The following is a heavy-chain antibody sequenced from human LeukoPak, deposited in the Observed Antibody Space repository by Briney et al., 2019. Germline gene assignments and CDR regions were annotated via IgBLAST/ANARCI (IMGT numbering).Heavy chain of an antibody. CDR2: IIPVFRTA. CDR3: ARGEAAAVTSFDP. J-gene: IGHJ5*02. D-gene: IGHD6-13*01. Sequence: ASLKVSCKASGDTFRRYSISWVRQAPGQGLEWLGGIIPVFRTANYAQKFQGRVTITADKSTTTAYMELRSLRSEDTAIYYCARGEAAAVTSFDPWGQGTQVTVSS. CDR1: GDTFRRYS. V-gene: IGHV1-69*06.